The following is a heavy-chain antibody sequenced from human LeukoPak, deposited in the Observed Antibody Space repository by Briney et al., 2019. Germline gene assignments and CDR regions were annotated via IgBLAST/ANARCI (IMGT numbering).Heavy chain of an antibody. V-gene: IGHV3-23*01. D-gene: IGHD6-19*01. J-gene: IGHJ4*02. CDR2: ISGSGAGT. CDR1: GFIFSRYG. CDR3: AKVGVEVAGSRGDTEC. Sequence: GGSLRLSCAASGFIFSRYGMTWVRQAPGKGLEWVAAISGSGAGTYYADSVKGRFTISRDNFKNTLYLQMNSLRAEDTAIYYCAKVGVEVAGSRGDTECWGQGTLVTVSS.